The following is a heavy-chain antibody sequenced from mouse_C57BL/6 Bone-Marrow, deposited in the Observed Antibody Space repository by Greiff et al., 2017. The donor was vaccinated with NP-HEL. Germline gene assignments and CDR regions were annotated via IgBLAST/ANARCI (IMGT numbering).Heavy chain of an antibody. CDR3: AREDYYDSSYYFDY. D-gene: IGHD1-1*01. Sequence: VQLQQSGAELVRPGSSVKLSCKASGYTFTSYWMDWVKQRPGQGLEWIGNIYPSDGETHYNEKFKDKATLTVDKSSSTAYMQLSRLTSEDSAVYYCAREDYYDSSYYFDYWGQGTTLTVSS. V-gene: IGHV1-61*01. CDR1: GYTFTSYW. J-gene: IGHJ2*01. CDR2: IYPSDGET.